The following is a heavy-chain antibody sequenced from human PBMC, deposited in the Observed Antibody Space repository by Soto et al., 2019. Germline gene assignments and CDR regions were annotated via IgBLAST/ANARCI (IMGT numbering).Heavy chain of an antibody. D-gene: IGHD2-2*01. CDR2: ISYDGSNK. CDR1: GFTFSSYA. Sequence: GGSLRLSCAASGFTFSSYAMHWVRQAPGKGLEWVAVISYDGSNKYYADSVKGRFTISRDNSKNTLYLQMNSLRAEDTAVYYCARAWSGYCSSTTCYQDYYFYGMDVWGQGTTVTVSS. V-gene: IGHV3-30-3*01. CDR3: ARAWSGYCSSTTCYQDYYFYGMDV. J-gene: IGHJ6*02.